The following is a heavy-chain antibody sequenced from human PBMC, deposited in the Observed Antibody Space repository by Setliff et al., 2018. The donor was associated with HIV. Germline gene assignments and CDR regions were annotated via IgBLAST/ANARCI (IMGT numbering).Heavy chain of an antibody. V-gene: IGHV4-38-2*02. J-gene: IGHJ3*01. CDR2: IYHRGGT. CDR1: GYSISSGYH. D-gene: IGHD2-8*02. Sequence: SETLSLTCAVSGYSISSGYHWGWIRQPPGKGLEYIGTIYHRGGTFNNPSLKSRVVMSVDTSKNQFSLKLTSVTAADTATYYCARDTGVNVAPDGRGYHTFDFWGRGTMVTVSS. CDR3: ARDTGVNVAPDGRGYHTFDF.